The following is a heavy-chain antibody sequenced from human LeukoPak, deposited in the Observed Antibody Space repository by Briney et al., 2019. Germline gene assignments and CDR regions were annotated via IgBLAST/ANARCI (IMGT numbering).Heavy chain of an antibody. CDR3: ARGVFTMVRGALSYYFDY. CDR1: GYTFTSCG. Sequence: ASVKVSCKASGYTFTSCGISWVRQAPGQGLEWMGWISAYNGNTNYAQKLQGRVTMTTDTSTSTAYMELRSLRSDDTAVYYCARGVFTMVRGALSYYFDYWGQGTLVTVSS. J-gene: IGHJ4*02. CDR2: ISAYNGNT. V-gene: IGHV1-18*01. D-gene: IGHD3-10*01.